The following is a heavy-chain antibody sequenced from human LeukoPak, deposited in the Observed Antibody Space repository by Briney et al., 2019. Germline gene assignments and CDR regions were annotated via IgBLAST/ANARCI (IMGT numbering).Heavy chain of an antibody. D-gene: IGHD6-6*01. Sequence: PGRSLRLSCAASGFTFSSYGMHWVRQAPGKGLEWVAVISYDGSNKYYADSVKGRFTISRDNSKNTLYLQMNSLRAEDTAVYYCARDKQFVTYYYGMDVWGQGTTVTVSS. CDR2: ISYDGSNK. CDR1: GFTFSSYG. V-gene: IGHV3-30*03. CDR3: ARDKQFVTYYYGMDV. J-gene: IGHJ6*02.